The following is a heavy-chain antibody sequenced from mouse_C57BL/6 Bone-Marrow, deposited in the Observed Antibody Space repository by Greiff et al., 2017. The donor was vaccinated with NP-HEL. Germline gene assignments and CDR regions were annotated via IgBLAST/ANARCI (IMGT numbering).Heavy chain of an antibody. Sequence: EVKVVESGGGLVKPGGSLKLSCAASGFTFSSYAMSWVRQTPEKRLEWVATISDGGSYTYYPDNVKGRFTISRDNAKNNLYLQMSHLKSEDTAMYYCARERVYFNWYFDVWGTGTTVTVSS. J-gene: IGHJ1*03. CDR3: ARERVYFNWYFDV. D-gene: IGHD2-1*01. CDR1: GFTFSSYA. CDR2: ISDGGSYT. V-gene: IGHV5-4*01.